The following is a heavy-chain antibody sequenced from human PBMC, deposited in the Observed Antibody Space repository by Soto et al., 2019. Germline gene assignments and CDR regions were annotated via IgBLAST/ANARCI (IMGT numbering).Heavy chain of an antibody. CDR3: ARHRGDSSSGPDYYYYYYMDV. Sequence: GESLKISCKGSGYSFTSYWIGWVRQMPGKGLEWMGIIYPGDSDTRYSPSFQGQVTISADKSISTAYLQWSSLKASDTAMYYCARHRGDSSSGPDYYYYYYMDVWGKGTTVTVSS. J-gene: IGHJ6*03. D-gene: IGHD6-6*01. CDR1: GYSFTSYW. CDR2: IYPGDSDT. V-gene: IGHV5-51*01.